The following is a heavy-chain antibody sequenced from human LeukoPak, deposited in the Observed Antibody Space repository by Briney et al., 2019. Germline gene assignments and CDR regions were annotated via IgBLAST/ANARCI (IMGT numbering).Heavy chain of an antibody. CDR3: AKDVSYGYPVAARYFDY. V-gene: IGHV3-9*01. CDR1: GFTFDDYA. J-gene: IGHJ4*02. D-gene: IGHD5-18*01. CDR2: ISWNSGSI. Sequence: PGRSLRLSCAASGFTFDDYAMHWVRQAPGKGLEWVSGISWNSGSIGYADSVKGRFTISRDNAKNSLYLQMNSLRAEDTALYYCAKDVSYGYPVAARYFDYWGQGTLVTVSS.